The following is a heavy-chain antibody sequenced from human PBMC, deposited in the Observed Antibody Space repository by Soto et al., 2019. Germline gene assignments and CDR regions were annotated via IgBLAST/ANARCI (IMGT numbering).Heavy chain of an antibody. CDR3: AKDAIPFTSRNAGFDV. D-gene: IGHD2-2*01. CDR1: RVTFSVYA. V-gene: IGHV3-23*01. Sequence: WGSLGLSCAASRVTFSVYAMYGSRKAPGKGLEWASHIGATGNWPQYTDSVKGRFTISRDNSKNTLYLHMNSLRVEDTAVYYCAKDAIPFTSRNAGFDVWGQGTTVTVSS. J-gene: IGHJ3*01. CDR2: IGATGNWP.